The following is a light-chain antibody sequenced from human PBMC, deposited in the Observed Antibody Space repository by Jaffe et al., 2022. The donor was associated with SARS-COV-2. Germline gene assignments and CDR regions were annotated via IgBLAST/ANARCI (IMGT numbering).Light chain of an antibody. CDR3: VLYMGSGIWV. V-gene: IGLV8-61*01. J-gene: IGLJ3*02. Sequence: QTVVTQEPSFAVSPGGTVTLTCGLSSGSVSSSYYPSWYQQTPGQAPRTLIYSTKTRSSGVPDRFSGSILGNKAALTITGAQADDESHYYCVLYMGSGIWVFGGGTKLTVL. CDR2: STK. CDR1: SGSVSSSYY.